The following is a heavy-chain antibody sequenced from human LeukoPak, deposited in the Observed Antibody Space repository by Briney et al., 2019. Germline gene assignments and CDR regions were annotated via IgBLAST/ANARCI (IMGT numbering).Heavy chain of an antibody. V-gene: IGHV4-38-2*02. CDR1: GYSISSGYY. D-gene: IGHD3-22*01. CDR3: ATLRPYYYDSSGFPY. J-gene: IGHJ4*02. Sequence: SETLSLTCTVSGYSISSGYYWGWIRQPPGKGLEWIGSIYYSGSTYYNPSLKSRVTISVDTSKNQFSLKLSSVTAADTAVYYCATLRPYYYDSSGFPYWGQGTLVTVSS. CDR2: IYYSGST.